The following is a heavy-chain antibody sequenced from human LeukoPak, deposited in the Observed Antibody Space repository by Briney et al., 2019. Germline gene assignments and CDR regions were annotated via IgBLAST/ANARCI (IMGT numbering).Heavy chain of an antibody. V-gene: IGHV3-9*01. CDR2: ISWNSGSI. Sequence: GGSLRLSCAASGFTFDDYAMHWVRQAPGKGLEWVSGISWNSGSIGYADSVKGRFTISRDNAKNSLYLQMNSLRAEDTAMYYCARRSPDTAMARRAFDIWGQGTMVTVSS. CDR1: GFTFDDYA. CDR3: ARRSPDTAMARRAFDI. D-gene: IGHD5-18*01. J-gene: IGHJ3*02.